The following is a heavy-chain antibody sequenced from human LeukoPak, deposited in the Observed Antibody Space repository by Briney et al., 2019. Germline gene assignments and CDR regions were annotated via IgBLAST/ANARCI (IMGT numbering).Heavy chain of an antibody. Sequence: GGSLRLSCAASGFTFSSSAMSWVRQAPGKGLEWVSYISSSSSTIYYADSVKGRFTISRDNAKNSLYLQMNSLRAEDTAVYYCARDSNNWNYPYYYYYYYMDVWGKGTTVTVSS. J-gene: IGHJ6*03. V-gene: IGHV3-48*01. CDR1: GFTFSSSA. CDR2: ISSSSSTI. CDR3: ARDSNNWNYPYYYYYYYMDV. D-gene: IGHD1-7*01.